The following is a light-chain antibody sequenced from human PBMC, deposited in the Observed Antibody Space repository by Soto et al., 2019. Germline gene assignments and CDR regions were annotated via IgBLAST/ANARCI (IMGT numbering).Light chain of an antibody. J-gene: IGKJ1*01. Sequence: DIQMTQSPSTLSGSVGDRVTITCRASQTISSWLAWYQQKPGKAPKLLIYEASVLQNGVPSRISGSGSGTEFTLAIDSLQPDDFATYYCQEHNSYIPTFGPGTKVDIK. CDR3: QEHNSYIPT. CDR2: EAS. CDR1: QTISSW. V-gene: IGKV1-5*03.